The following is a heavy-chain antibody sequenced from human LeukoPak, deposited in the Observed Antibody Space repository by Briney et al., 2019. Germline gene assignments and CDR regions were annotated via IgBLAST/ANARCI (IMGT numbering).Heavy chain of an antibody. CDR1: GFTFSSYA. CDR3: ARDQTYYDFWSGYPNPFDY. Sequence: PGGSLRLSCAASGFTFSSYAMSWVRQAPGKGLEWVSSISSSSSYIYYADSVKGRFTISRDNAKNSLYLQMNSLRAEDTAVYYCARDQTYYDFWSGYPNPFDYWGQGTLVTVSS. CDR2: ISSSSSYI. D-gene: IGHD3-3*01. V-gene: IGHV3-21*01. J-gene: IGHJ4*02.